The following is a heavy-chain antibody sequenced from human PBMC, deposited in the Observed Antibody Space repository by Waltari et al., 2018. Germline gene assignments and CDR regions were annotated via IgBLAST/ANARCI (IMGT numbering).Heavy chain of an antibody. CDR1: GFPFSIYS. V-gene: IGHV3-48*01. Sequence: EVQLVESGGGLVQPGGSLRLSCAASGFPFSIYSMNWVRQAPGKGLEWVSYISSSSSTIYYADSVKGRFTISRDNAKNSLYLQMNSLRAEDTAVYYCARDLLSGMGGYWGQGTLVTVSS. CDR2: ISSSSSTI. D-gene: IGHD3-16*01. J-gene: IGHJ4*02. CDR3: ARDLLSGMGGY.